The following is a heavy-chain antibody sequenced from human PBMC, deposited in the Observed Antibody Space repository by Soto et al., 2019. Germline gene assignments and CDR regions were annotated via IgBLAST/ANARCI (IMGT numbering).Heavy chain of an antibody. J-gene: IGHJ4*02. Sequence: GGSLRLSCAASGFTFSSYAMSWVRQAPGKGLEWVSAISGSGGSTYYADSVKGRFTISRDNSKNTLYLQMNSLRAEDTAVYYCAKDLLIAVAGREIHFDYWGQGTLVTVSS. CDR1: GFTFSSYA. V-gene: IGHV3-23*01. D-gene: IGHD6-19*01. CDR3: AKDLLIAVAGREIHFDY. CDR2: ISGSGGST.